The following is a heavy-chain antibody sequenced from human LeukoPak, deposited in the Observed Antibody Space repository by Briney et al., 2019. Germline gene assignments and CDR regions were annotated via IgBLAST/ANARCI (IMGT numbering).Heavy chain of an antibody. CDR1: GGSISSYY. CDR3: ARSPLY. J-gene: IGHJ4*02. CDR2: IYYSGST. Sequence: SETLSLTCTVSGGSISSYYWSWIRQPPGKGLEWIGYIYYSGSTDYNPSLKSRVTISVDTSKNQFSLKLSSVTAADTAVYYCARSPLYWGQGTLVTVSS. V-gene: IGHV4-59*01.